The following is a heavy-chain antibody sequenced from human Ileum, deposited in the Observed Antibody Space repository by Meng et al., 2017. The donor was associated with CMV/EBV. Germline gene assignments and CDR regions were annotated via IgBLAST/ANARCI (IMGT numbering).Heavy chain of an antibody. CDR1: VHTFTSYY. CDR2: INPTSGVT. CDR3: ATSSYYGPGTILSY. D-gene: IGHD3-10*01. V-gene: IGHV1-2*02. J-gene: IGHJ4*02. Sequence: ASVKVSCKASVHTFTSYYIHWVRQAPGQGLEWMGWINPTSGVTNYAQKFQGSVTLTRDTSISIAYMVLSSLRSDDTAVYYCATSSYYGPGTILSYWGQGTLVTVSS.